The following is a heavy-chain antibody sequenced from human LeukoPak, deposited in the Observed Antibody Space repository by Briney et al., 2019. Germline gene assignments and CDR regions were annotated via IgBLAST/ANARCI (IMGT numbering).Heavy chain of an antibody. V-gene: IGHV3-74*03. CDR1: GFLFSSQW. J-gene: IGHJ4*02. D-gene: IGHD3-10*01. Sequence: SGGSLGLSCEPCGFLFSSQWMLALRQAPGKGLVWVSRISGDGTIKTYADFVRGRFTISRDNTKNILYLQMNSLKVEDTATYFCFRSVIYYWGQGVLVTVSS. CDR2: ISGDGTIK. CDR3: FRSVIYY.